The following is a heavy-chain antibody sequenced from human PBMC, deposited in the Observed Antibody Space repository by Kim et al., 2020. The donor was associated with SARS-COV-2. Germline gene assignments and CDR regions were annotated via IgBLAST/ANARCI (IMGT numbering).Heavy chain of an antibody. CDR1: GYPFASYV. J-gene: IGHJ6*02. V-gene: IGHV1-8*01. Sequence: ASVKVSCRPSGYPFASYVINWVRQATGQGLEWMAWLNPDTGDTGYAQKFQGRVTMTRNTSIGTAYMELSSLRSEDTAVYYCARGAHTSNYYYYGMDVWGQGTTVTVSS. D-gene: IGHD6-6*01. CDR3: ARGAHTSNYYYYGMDV. CDR2: LNPDTGDT.